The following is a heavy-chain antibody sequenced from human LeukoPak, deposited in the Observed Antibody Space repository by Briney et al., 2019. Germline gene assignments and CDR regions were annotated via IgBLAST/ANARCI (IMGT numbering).Heavy chain of an antibody. J-gene: IGHJ4*02. CDR2: IKRDGSEE. CDR3: ARDRGAAGYSYGFDY. CDR1: GFTFSSYW. D-gene: IGHD5-18*01. Sequence: PGGSLRLSCAGSGFTFSSYWMSWVRQAPGKGLEWVASIKRDGSEEYYVDSVKGRFTISRDNAKNSAYLQMNSLRAEDTAVYYCARDRGAAGYSYGFDYWGQGTLVTVSS. V-gene: IGHV3-7*03.